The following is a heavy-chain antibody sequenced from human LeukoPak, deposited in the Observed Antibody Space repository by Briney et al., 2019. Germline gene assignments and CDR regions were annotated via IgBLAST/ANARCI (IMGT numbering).Heavy chain of an antibody. CDR3: AKPLGYCSSTSCPPWVDP. D-gene: IGHD2-2*01. V-gene: IGHV3-23*01. CDR2: LSGSGGST. J-gene: IGHJ5*02. Sequence: GGSLRLSCAASGFTFSSYAMSWVRQAPGKGLEWVSALSGSGGSTYYADSVKGRFTISRDNSKNTLYLQMNSLRAEDTAVYYCAKPLGYCSSTSCPPWVDPWGQGTLVTVSS. CDR1: GFTFSSYA.